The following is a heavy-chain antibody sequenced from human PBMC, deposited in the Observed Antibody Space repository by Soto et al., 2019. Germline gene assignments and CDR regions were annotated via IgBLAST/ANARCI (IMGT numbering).Heavy chain of an antibody. Sequence: GGSLRLSCAASGFTFSSYAMHWVRQAPGKGLEWVAVISYDGSNKYYADSVKGRFTISRDNSKNTLYLQMNSLRAEDTAVYYCARNGGGYWGQGTLVTVSS. J-gene: IGHJ4*02. CDR2: ISYDGSNK. CDR3: ARNGGGY. D-gene: IGHD1-1*01. CDR1: GFTFSSYA. V-gene: IGHV3-30-3*01.